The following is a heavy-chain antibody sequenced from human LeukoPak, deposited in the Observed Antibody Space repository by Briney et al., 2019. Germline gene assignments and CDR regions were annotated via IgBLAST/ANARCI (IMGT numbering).Heavy chain of an antibody. CDR3: AKAFPLSGSGSYYVPNWFDP. V-gene: IGHV3-33*06. Sequence: GGSLRLSCAASGFTFSTYGMHWVRQAPGKGLEWVAIIWHDGDRKYYADSVKGRFTISRDNSKNMLYLEMNSLRADDTAVYYCAKAFPLSGSGSYYVPNWFDPWGQGTLVTVSS. D-gene: IGHD3-10*01. CDR2: IWHDGDRK. CDR1: GFTFSTYG. J-gene: IGHJ5*02.